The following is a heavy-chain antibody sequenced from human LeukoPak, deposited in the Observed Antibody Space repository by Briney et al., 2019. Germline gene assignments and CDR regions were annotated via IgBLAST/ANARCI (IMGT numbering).Heavy chain of an antibody. CDR1: GGSISSSSYY. CDR2: IYYSGSA. D-gene: IGHD2-2*01. J-gene: IGHJ4*02. CDR3: ARASRYCSSTSCPAAIDY. Sequence: SETLSLTCTVSGGSISSSSYYWGWIRQPPGKGLEWIGSIYYSGSAYYNPSLKSRVTISVDTSKNQFSLKLSSVTAVDTAVYYCARASRYCSSTSCPAAIDYWGQGTLVTVSS. V-gene: IGHV4-39*07.